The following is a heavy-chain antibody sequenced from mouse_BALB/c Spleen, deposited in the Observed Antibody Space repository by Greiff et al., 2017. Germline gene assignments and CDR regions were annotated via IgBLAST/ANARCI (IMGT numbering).Heavy chain of an antibody. Sequence: VQLQESGAELVRPGSSVKISCKASGYAFSSYWMNWVKQRPGQGLEWIGQIYPGDGDTNYNGKFKGKATLTADKSSSTAYMQLSSLTSEDSAVYFCARDELGRAMDYWGQGTSVTVSS. CDR1: GYAFSSYW. CDR3: ARDELGRAMDY. J-gene: IGHJ4*01. CDR2: IYPGDGDT. V-gene: IGHV1-80*01. D-gene: IGHD4-1*01.